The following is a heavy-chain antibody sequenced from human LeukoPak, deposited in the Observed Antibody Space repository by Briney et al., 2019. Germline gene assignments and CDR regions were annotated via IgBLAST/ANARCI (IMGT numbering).Heavy chain of an antibody. J-gene: IGHJ4*02. V-gene: IGHV7-4-1*02. CDR3: ARGYYDSSGHDGDFDY. CDR1: GYSFTSNY. Sequence: ASVKVSCKASGYSFTSNYIHWVRQAPGQGLEWMGWINTNTGNPTYAQGFTGRFVFSLDTSVSTAYLQISSLKAEDTAVYYCARGYYDSSGHDGDFDYWGQGTLVTVSS. D-gene: IGHD3-22*01. CDR2: INTNTGNP.